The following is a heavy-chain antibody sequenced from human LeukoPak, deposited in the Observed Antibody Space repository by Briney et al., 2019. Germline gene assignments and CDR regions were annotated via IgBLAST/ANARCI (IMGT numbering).Heavy chain of an antibody. J-gene: IGHJ4*02. D-gene: IGHD3-10*01. CDR2: IGTSSSTI. V-gene: IGHV3-48*04. CDR3: ARDRGSGNLGEVWYFDY. Sequence: GGSLRLSCAASGFSFPSHSFHWVRQSPGKGLEWVAYIGTSSSTIYQAKSVKGRFTISRDNAKNSLYLQMNSLRAEDTAVYYCARDRGSGNLGEVWYFDYWGQGTLVTVSS. CDR1: GFSFPSHS.